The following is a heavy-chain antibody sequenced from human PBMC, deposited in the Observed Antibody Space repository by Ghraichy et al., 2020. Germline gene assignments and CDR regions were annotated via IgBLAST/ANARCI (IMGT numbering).Heavy chain of an antibody. Sequence: GSLRLSCVAPKLSLSSHDMVWVRHAPGKGLEWVSAISGNAESIYYADSVEGRFTISRDNSKNTIYLQMDSLRAEDTAIYYCARDVHYDFWSGSSMDYWGQGTLVTVSS. CDR3: ARDVHYDFWSGSSMDY. CDR1: KLSLSSHD. J-gene: IGHJ4*02. CDR2: ISGNAESI. D-gene: IGHD3-3*01. V-gene: IGHV3-23*01.